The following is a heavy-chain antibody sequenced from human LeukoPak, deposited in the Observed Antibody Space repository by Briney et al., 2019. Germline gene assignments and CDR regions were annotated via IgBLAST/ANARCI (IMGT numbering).Heavy chain of an antibody. Sequence: GGSLRLSCAASGFTFSTYAMTWVRQAPGEGLEWVSASGNGVGTKYADSVKGRFTISRDNSKNTLYLQMSSLRAEDTAMYYCAKRGYYDTLTGYYPFDNWGQGTLVTVSS. J-gene: IGHJ4*02. CDR2: SGNGVGT. CDR3: AKRGYYDTLTGYYPFDN. D-gene: IGHD3-9*01. V-gene: IGHV3-23*01. CDR1: GFTFSTYA.